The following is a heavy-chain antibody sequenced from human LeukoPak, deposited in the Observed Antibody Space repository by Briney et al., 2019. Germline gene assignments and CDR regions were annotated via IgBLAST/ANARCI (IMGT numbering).Heavy chain of an antibody. D-gene: IGHD3-22*01. CDR2: ISGSGGST. J-gene: IGHJ4*02. Sequence: GGSLRLSCAASGFTFSSYAMSWVRQTPGKGLEWVSAISGSGGSTYYADSVKGRFTISRDNSKNTLYPQMNSLRAEDTAVYYCAKDRNYYDSSGYYSPFGYWGQGTLVTVSS. CDR3: AKDRNYYDSSGYYSPFGY. CDR1: GFTFSSYA. V-gene: IGHV3-23*01.